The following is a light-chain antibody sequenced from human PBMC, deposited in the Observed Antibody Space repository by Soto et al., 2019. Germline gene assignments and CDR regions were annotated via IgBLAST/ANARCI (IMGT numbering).Light chain of an antibody. CDR3: QQYGSSTPYT. J-gene: IGKJ2*01. V-gene: IGKV3-20*01. Sequence: EIVLTQSPGTLSLSPGERATLSCRASQSVSSSYLAWYQQKPGQAPKLLIYGASSRATGIPDRFSGSGSGTAFTLTISRLEPDDFAVYYYQQYGSSTPYTFGQGTKLEIK. CDR1: QSVSSSY. CDR2: GAS.